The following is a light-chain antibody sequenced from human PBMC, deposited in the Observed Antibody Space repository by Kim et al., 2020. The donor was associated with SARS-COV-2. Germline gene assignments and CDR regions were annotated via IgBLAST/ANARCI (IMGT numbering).Light chain of an antibody. CDR2: LEGSVSY. V-gene: IGLV4-60*03. J-gene: IGLJ3*02. Sequence: SSVKLTCTLSSGHSSYIIAWHQQQPGKAPRYLMKLEGSVSYNKGSGVPDRFSGSSSGADRYLTISNLQSEDEADYYCETWDSNGWVFGGGTKLTVL. CDR3: ETWDSNGWV. CDR1: SGHSSYI.